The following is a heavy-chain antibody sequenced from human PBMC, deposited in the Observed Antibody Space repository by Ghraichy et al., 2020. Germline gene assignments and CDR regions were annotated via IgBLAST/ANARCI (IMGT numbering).Heavy chain of an antibody. CDR1: GFSLSTSGMC. J-gene: IGHJ4*02. CDR2: IDWDDDK. Sequence: SGPTLVKPTQTLTLTCTFSGFSLSTSGMCVSWIRQPPGKALEWLARIDWDDDKYYSTSLKTRLTISKDTSKNQVVLTMTNMDPVDTATYYCARERYSSSPDPLGSFFDYWGQGTLVTVSS. V-gene: IGHV2-70*11. CDR3: ARERYSSSPDPLGSFFDY. D-gene: IGHD6-6*01.